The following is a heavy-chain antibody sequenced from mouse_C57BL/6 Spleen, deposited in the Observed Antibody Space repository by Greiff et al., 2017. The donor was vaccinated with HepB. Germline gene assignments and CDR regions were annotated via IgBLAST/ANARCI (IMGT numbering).Heavy chain of an antibody. D-gene: IGHD4-1*01. Sequence: EVKLVESGGGLVQPGGSLSLSCAASGFTFTDYYMSWVRQPPGKALEWLGFIRNKANGYTTEYSASVKGRFTISRDNSQSILYLQMNALRAEDSATYYCARYGTGTGNYFDYWGQGTTLTVSS. V-gene: IGHV7-3*01. CDR2: IRNKANGYTT. J-gene: IGHJ2*01. CDR1: GFTFTDYY. CDR3: ARYGTGTGNYFDY.